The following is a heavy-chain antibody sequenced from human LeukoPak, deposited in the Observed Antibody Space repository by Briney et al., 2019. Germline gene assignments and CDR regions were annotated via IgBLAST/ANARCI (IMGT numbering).Heavy chain of an antibody. CDR3: ARGYYGGNSGIGY. Sequence: SETLSLTCTVSGGSIGTSSYYWSWIRQPPGKGLEWIGEINHSGSTNYNPSLKSRVTISVDTSKNQFSLKLSSVTAADTAVYYCARGYYGGNSGIGYWGQGTLVTVSS. V-gene: IGHV4-39*07. CDR2: INHSGST. CDR1: GGSIGTSSYY. D-gene: IGHD4-23*01. J-gene: IGHJ4*02.